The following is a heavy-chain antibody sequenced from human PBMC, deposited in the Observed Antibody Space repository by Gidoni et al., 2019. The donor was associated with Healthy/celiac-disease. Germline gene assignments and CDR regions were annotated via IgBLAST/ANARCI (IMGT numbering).Heavy chain of an antibody. Sequence: QVQLQESGPGLVKPSQTLSLTCTVSGCSISRGSYYWSWLRQPAGKGLEWIGRIYTSGSTNYNPSLKSRVTISVDTSKNQFSLKLSSVTAADTAVYYCARAPAAGDYYYYGMDVWGQGTTVTVSS. CDR2: IYTSGST. CDR3: ARAPAAGDYYYYGMDV. V-gene: IGHV4-61*02. J-gene: IGHJ6*02. CDR1: GCSISRGSYY. D-gene: IGHD6-13*01.